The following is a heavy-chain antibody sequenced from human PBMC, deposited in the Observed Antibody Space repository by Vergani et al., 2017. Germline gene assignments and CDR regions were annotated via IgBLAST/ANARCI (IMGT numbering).Heavy chain of an antibody. V-gene: IGHV1-69*04. D-gene: IGHD6-13*01. J-gene: IGHJ4*02. CDR1: GGTFSSYA. CDR2: IIPILGIA. CDR3: ACETRIAAADY. Sequence: QVQLVQSGAEVKKPGSSVKVSCKASGGTFSSYAISWVRQAPGQGLEWMGRIIPILGIANYAQKFQGRVTITADKSTSTAYMELSRLRSEDTAVYYCACETRIAAADYWGQGTLVTVSS.